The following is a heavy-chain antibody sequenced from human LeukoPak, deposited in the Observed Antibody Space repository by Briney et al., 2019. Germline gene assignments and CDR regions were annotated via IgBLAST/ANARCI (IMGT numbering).Heavy chain of an antibody. D-gene: IGHD6-25*01. CDR2: INYSGKT. CDR1: LDSISSVVYF. CDR3: ARHSGTYPIDY. V-gene: IGHV4-39*01. Sequence: SETLSLTCTHSLDSISSVVYFCDWLRQPPGKGLEWIGSINYSGKTYYNPSLKSRVTISVGTSKQQFSLNLRSVSAADTSVYFCARHSGTYPIDYWGQGTLVTVSS. J-gene: IGHJ4*02.